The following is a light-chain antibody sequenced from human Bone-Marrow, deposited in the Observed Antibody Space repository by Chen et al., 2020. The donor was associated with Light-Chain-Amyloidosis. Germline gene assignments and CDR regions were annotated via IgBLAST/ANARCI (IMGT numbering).Light chain of an antibody. CDR3: QVWDRSSDRPV. Sequence: YVLTQPSTVSEAAGQTATIACGGNKIGTTSVHWYQQTPGQAPLLVVYDDSDRPSGIPERLSGSNSGNTATLTISRVEAGDEADYYCQVWDRSSDRPVFGGGTKLTVL. CDR1: KIGTTS. CDR2: DDS. J-gene: IGLJ3*02. V-gene: IGLV3-21*02.